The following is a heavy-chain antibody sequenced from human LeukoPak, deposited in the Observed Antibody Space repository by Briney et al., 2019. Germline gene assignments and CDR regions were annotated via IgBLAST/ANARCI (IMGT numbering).Heavy chain of an antibody. J-gene: IGHJ4*02. CDR2: VSLSGLT. Sequence: PSGTLSLTCGVSGGSITSTNWWSWVRQPPGQGLEWIGEVSLSGLTNYDPSLSSRVIMALDTSKNHLSLHLTSVTAADTAVYYCSRENGAFSPFGYWGQGYLVTVLS. D-gene: IGHD2-8*01. CDR3: SRENGAFSPFGY. V-gene: IGHV4-4*02. CDR1: GGSITSTNW.